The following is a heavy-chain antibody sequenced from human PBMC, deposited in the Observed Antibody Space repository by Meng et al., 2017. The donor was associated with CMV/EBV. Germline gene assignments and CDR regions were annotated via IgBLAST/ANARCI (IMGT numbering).Heavy chain of an antibody. J-gene: IGHJ6*02. D-gene: IGHD2-15*01. Sequence: GSLRLSCTVSGGSISSYYWSWIRQPPGKGLEWIGYIYYSGSTNYNPSLKSRVTISVDTPKNQFSLKLSSVTAADTAVYYCASKGYCSGGSCYSTYYYGMDVWGQGTTVTVSS. CDR3: ASKGYCSGGSCYSTYYYGMDV. CDR2: IYYSGST. V-gene: IGHV4-59*01. CDR1: GGSISSYY.